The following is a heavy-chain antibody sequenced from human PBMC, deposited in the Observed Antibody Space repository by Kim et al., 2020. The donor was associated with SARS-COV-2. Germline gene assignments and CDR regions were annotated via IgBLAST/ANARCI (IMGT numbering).Heavy chain of an antibody. CDR1: GYTFTSYG. CDR3: ARDGGRLLWFGEPFFY. J-gene: IGHJ4*02. D-gene: IGHD3-10*01. CDR2: ISAYNGNT. V-gene: IGHV1-18*01. Sequence: ASVKVSCKASGYTFTSYGISWVRQAPGQGLEWMGWISAYNGNTNYAQKLQGRVTMTTDTSTSTAYMELRSLRSDDTAVYYCARDGGRLLWFGEPFFYWGQGTLVTVSS.